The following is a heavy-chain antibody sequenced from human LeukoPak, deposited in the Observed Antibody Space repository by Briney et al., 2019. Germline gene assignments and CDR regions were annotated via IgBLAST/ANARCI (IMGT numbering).Heavy chain of an antibody. D-gene: IGHD3-10*01. V-gene: IGHV3-21*01. CDR2: ISSSSSYI. J-gene: IGHJ4*02. CDR3: ASPYGSGLDY. CDR1: GFTFSSYS. Sequence: PGGSLRLSCAASGFTFSSYSMNWVRQAPGKGLEWVSSISSSSSYIYYADSVKGRFTISRDNAKNSLYLQMNSLRAEDTAVYCCASPYGSGLDYWGQGTLVTVSS.